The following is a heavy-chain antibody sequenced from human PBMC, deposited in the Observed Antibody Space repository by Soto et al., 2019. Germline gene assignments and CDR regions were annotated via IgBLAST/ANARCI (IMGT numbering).Heavy chain of an antibody. J-gene: IGHJ4*02. CDR3: ARGVIAVAGYHFDF. CDR2: IYYSGST. Sequence: SETLSLTCTVSGGSISSGGYYWSCVRQHPGRGLEWIGYIYYSGSTYYNPSLKSRVTISVDTSKNQFSLKLSSVTAADTAVYYCARGVIAVAGYHFDFWGQGALVTVSS. V-gene: IGHV4-31*03. CDR1: GGSISSGGYY. D-gene: IGHD6-19*01.